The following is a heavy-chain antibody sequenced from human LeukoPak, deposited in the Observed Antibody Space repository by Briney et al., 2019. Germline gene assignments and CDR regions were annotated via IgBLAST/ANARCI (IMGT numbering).Heavy chain of an antibody. J-gene: IGHJ4*02. CDR1: GFTFSSYA. CDR3: AKVEVKQTLDY. D-gene: IGHD2-21*01. Sequence: GGSLGLSCAASGFTFSSYAMSWVRQAPGKGLEWVSAISGSGGSTYYADSVKGRFTISRDNSKNTLHLQMNSLRAEDTAVYYCAKVEVKQTLDYWGQGTLVTVSS. CDR2: ISGSGGST. V-gene: IGHV3-23*01.